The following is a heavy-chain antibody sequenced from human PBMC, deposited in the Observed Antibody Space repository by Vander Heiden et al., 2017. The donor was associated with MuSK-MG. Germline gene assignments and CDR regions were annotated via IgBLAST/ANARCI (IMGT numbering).Heavy chain of an antibody. CDR3: ASRDYGSGSTT. Sequence: QVQLVQSGAEAKKPGSSLQVSCQASGYTFSTYYVHWVRQAPGQGFEWMGVLNPSGNSTNYAQMFQGRVTMTRDTSTSTIYMELSSLKSEDTAVYYCASRDYGSGSTTLGQGTLVTVSS. D-gene: IGHD3-10*01. J-gene: IGHJ5*02. CDR1: GYTFSTYY. CDR2: LNPSGNST. V-gene: IGHV1-46*01.